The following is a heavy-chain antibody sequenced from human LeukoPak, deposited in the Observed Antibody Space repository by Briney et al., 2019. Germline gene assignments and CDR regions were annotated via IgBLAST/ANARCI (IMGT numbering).Heavy chain of an antibody. J-gene: IGHJ5*02. CDR3: ARGQQWFDP. CDR2: INYSGRT. D-gene: IGHD6-13*01. Sequence: SETLSLTCTVSGGSISSGTYSWGWIRQSPGKGLEWIATINYSGRTFYNPSLKSPITISVDTSKNQLSLKLSSVTAADTAVYYCARGQQWFDPWGQGTLVTVSS. V-gene: IGHV4-39*07. CDR1: GGSISSGTYS.